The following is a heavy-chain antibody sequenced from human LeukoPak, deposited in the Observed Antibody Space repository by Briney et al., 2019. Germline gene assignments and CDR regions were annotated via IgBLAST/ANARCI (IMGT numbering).Heavy chain of an antibody. CDR3: ATVFKGSSLQDY. J-gene: IGHJ4*02. D-gene: IGHD1-26*01. CDR1: GFTFSSYG. V-gene: IGHV3-30*03. Sequence: PGGSLRLSCAASGFTFSSYGMHWVRQAPGKGLERVAVISYDGSNKYYADSVKGRFTISRDNAKNTLYLQMNSLRAEDTAVYYCATVFKGSSLQDYWGQGTLVTVSS. CDR2: ISYDGSNK.